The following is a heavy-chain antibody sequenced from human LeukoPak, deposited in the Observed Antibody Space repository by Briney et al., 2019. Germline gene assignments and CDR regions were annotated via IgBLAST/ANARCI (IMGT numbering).Heavy chain of an antibody. V-gene: IGHV1-2*02. J-gene: IGHJ4*02. Sequence: GASVKVSCKASGYTFTGYYMHWVRQAPGQGLEWMGWINPNSGGTNYAQKFQGRVTMTRDTSISTAYMELSRLRSDDTAVYYCARGCSGGSCYNQADYWGQGTLVTVSS. CDR2: INPNSGGT. CDR1: GYTFTGYY. CDR3: ARGCSGGSCYNQADY. D-gene: IGHD2-15*01.